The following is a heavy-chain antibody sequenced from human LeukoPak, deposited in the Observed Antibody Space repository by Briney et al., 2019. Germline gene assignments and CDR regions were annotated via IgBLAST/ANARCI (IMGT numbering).Heavy chain of an antibody. V-gene: IGHV3-7*01. Sequence: GGSLRLSCAASGFTFRSYWMSWVRQAPGKGLEWLGHINQEGSRTDHADSVKGRFTISRDNSRNTLFLQISSLRDEDTAVYYCARDMWGTFDYWGQGTLVTVSS. CDR3: ARDMWGTFDY. J-gene: IGHJ4*02. CDR1: GFTFRSYW. CDR2: INQEGSRT. D-gene: IGHD7-27*01.